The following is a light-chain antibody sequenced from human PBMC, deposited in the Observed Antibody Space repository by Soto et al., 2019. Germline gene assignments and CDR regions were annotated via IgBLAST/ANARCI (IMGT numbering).Light chain of an antibody. CDR3: QQYIGLPRT. CDR1: QRVTSNS. V-gene: IGKV3-20*01. CDR2: GAS. J-gene: IGKJ1*01. Sequence: EIGLTQSPGTLSLSPGERATLSCRASQRVTSNSLAWFQQRPGQAPRLLIYGASNRATGIPDRFSGSGSGTDFTLTISRMEPEDFAVYYCQQYIGLPRTFGQGTKVEIK.